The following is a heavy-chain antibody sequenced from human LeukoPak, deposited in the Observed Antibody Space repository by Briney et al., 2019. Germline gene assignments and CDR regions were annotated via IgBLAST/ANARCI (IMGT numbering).Heavy chain of an antibody. J-gene: IGHJ4*02. CDR3: AKLDTAMDHIDY. CDR1: EFTFNKYW. D-gene: IGHD5-18*01. V-gene: IGHV3-74*01. CDR2: INGDGTRT. Sequence: GGSLRLSCAASEFTFNKYWMHWVRQAPGKGLVWVSRINGDGTRTDYVDSVKGRFTISRDNSKNTLYLQMNSLRAEDTAVYYCAKLDTAMDHIDYWGQGTLVTVSS.